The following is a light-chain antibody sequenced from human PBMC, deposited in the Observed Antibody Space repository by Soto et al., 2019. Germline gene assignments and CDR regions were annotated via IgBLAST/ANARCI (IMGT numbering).Light chain of an antibody. V-gene: IGKV1-5*01. CDR1: QSISSW. CDR2: DAS. J-gene: IGKJ1*01. CDR3: QQSYSTPRT. Sequence: GDRVTITCRASQSISSWLAWYRQKPGKAPKLLIYDASSLESGVPSRFSGSGSGTEFTLTISSLQPEDFATYYCQQSYSTPRTFGQGTKVDIK.